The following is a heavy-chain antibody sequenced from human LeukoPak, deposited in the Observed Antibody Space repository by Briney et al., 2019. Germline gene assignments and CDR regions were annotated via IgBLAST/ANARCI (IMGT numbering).Heavy chain of an antibody. CDR1: GFTFSRYG. Sequence: GGSLRLSCAASGFTFSRYGMHWVRQASGKGLEGVAVIWYDGTNKYYADSVKGRFTISRDNSKNTLYLQMNSLRAEDTAVYYCARTLYYYDSSGYYAYWGQGTLVTVSS. CDR3: ARTLYYYDSSGYYAY. D-gene: IGHD3-22*01. V-gene: IGHV3-33*01. CDR2: IWYDGTNK. J-gene: IGHJ4*02.